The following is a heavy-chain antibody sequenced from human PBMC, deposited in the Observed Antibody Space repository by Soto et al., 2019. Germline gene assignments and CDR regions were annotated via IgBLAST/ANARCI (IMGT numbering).Heavy chain of an antibody. J-gene: IGHJ4*02. CDR1: GFSIYTGGYY. Sequence: TLSLTCNVSGFSIYTGGYYWTWLRQFPGKGLEWIGNIYYSGSTYYNPSLKRRRSISLDTSKNEFSLKLHSVTGADTAVYYCATLAAFGVRSPPGLDNWGQGTLVTVS. D-gene: IGHD3-3*01. V-gene: IGHV4-31*03. CDR3: ATLAAFGVRSPPGLDN. CDR2: IYYSGST.